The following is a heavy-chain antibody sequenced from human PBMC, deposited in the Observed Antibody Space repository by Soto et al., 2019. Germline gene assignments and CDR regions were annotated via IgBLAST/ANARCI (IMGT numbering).Heavy chain of an antibody. CDR3: ASRPSGSGFDP. CDR1: GGSISSGGYS. D-gene: IGHD1-26*01. V-gene: IGHV4-30-2*01. J-gene: IGHJ5*02. Sequence: QLQLQESGSGLVKPSQTLSLTCAVSGGSISSGGYSWSWIRQPPGKGLECIGYIYHSGSTYYNPSLKSRVTISVDRSKNQFSLKLSSVTASDTAVYYCASRPSGSGFDPWGQGTLVTVSS. CDR2: IYHSGST.